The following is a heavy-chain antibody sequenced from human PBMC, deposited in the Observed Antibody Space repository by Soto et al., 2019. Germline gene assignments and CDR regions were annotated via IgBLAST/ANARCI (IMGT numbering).Heavy chain of an antibody. CDR1: EGPFSTYA. Sequence: QVQLVQSGAEVKKPESSVKVSCKAPEGPFSTYAISWVRQAPGQGLEWMGGIIPMFGTANYAQRFQDRVTITADESTNTVYMELSSLRSEDTAVYFCASGIQLWLRRINNGYSGWGQGNLVTVSS. CDR3: ASGIQLWLRRINNGYSG. J-gene: IGHJ4*02. D-gene: IGHD5-18*01. CDR2: IIPMFGTA. V-gene: IGHV1-69*12.